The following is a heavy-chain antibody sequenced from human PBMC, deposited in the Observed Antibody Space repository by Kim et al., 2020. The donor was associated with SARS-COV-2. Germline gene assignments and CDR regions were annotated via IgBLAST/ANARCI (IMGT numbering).Heavy chain of an antibody. D-gene: IGHD2-15*01. V-gene: IGHV4-59*11. CDR3: VREGYFVGGSFFFDF. CDR1: GAYITNHY. J-gene: IGHJ5*01. Sequence: SETLSLTCSVSGAYITNHYWSWIRQPPGKGLEWIGNVYHSGSASYNPSLKSRVTMSVETSKRQFSLQLTSVTAADTAIYYCVREGYFVGGSFFFDFWGQGNLITVSS. CDR2: VYHSGSA.